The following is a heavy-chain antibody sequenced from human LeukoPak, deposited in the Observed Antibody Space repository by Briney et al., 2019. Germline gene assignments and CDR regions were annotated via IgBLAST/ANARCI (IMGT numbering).Heavy chain of an antibody. CDR3: ARTGVVPAAMLNWFDP. D-gene: IGHD2-2*01. V-gene: IGHV4-39*07. Sequence: SETLSLTCTVSGGSISSSSYYWGWIRQPPGKGLEWIGSIYYSGSTYYSPSLKSRVTISVDTSKNQFSLKLSSVTAADTAVYYCARTGVVPAAMLNWFDPWGQGTLVTVSS. CDR1: GGSISSSSYY. J-gene: IGHJ5*02. CDR2: IYYSGST.